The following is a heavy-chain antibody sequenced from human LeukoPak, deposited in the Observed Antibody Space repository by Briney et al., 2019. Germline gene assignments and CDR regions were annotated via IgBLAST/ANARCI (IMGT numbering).Heavy chain of an antibody. Sequence: GGSLRLSCAASGFTFSSYTMNWVRQAPGKGLEGVAYISSSSSTIYYADSVKGRLTISRDNAKNSAYLQMNSLRAEDTAVYYCARAVSGYYGGIYYYYYMDVWGKGTTVTVSS. V-gene: IGHV3-48*01. CDR1: GFTFSSYT. CDR3: ARAVSGYYGGIYYYYYMDV. J-gene: IGHJ6*03. CDR2: ISSSSSTI. D-gene: IGHD3-22*01.